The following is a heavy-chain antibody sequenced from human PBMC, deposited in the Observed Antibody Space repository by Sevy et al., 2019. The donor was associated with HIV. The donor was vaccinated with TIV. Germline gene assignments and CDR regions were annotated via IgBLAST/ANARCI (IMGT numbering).Heavy chain of an antibody. Sequence: GGSLRLSCAASGFSFSSYGMHWVRQAPGKGLEWLAVIWFDGSNEYYADSVKGRFTISRDIAKNTLYLQMNSLRVEDKAVYYCARDLEFYSYRAYGHAFNPDYWGRGTLVTVSS. CDR3: ARDLEFYSYRAYGHAFNPDY. J-gene: IGHJ4*02. CDR2: IWFDGSNE. V-gene: IGHV3-33*01. D-gene: IGHD1-1*01. CDR1: GFSFSSYG.